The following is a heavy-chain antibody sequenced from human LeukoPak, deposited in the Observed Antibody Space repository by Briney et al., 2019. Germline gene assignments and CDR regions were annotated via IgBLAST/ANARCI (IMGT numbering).Heavy chain of an antibody. J-gene: IGHJ6*02. CDR2: ISGSGGST. CDR1: GFTFSSYA. V-gene: IGHV3-23*01. D-gene: IGHD2-2*01. Sequence: GGSLRLSCAASGFTFSSYAMSWVRQAPGKGLEWVSAISGSGGSTYYADSVKGRFTISRDNSKNTLYLQMNSLRAEDTAVYYCAGETCTSCYPGYYYYGMDVWGQGTTVTVSS. CDR3: AGETCTSCYPGYYYYGMDV.